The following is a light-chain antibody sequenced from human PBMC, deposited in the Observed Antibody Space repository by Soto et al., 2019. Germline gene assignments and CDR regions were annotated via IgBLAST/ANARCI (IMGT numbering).Light chain of an antibody. Sequence: DIQMTQSPSTLSASVGDRVTITCRASQSISTWLAWYQQKPGRAPNLLIYDASTVQGGVPSRFSGSGSGTEFTLTISSLHPDDFATYYCQQYNSYWMTFGGGTKVEIK. V-gene: IGKV1-5*01. CDR3: QQYNSYWMT. CDR2: DAS. J-gene: IGKJ4*01. CDR1: QSISTW.